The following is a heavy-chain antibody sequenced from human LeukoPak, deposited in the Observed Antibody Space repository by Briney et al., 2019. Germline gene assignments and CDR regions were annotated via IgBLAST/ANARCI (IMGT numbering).Heavy chain of an antibody. V-gene: IGHV3-30*02. Sequence: GGSLRLSCAASGFTFSSYGMHWVRQAPGKGLEWVAFIRYDGSNKYYADSVKGRFTISRDNSKNTLYLQMNSLRAEDTAVYYCAKDPLSSGYYYFDFDYWGQGTLVTVSS. CDR1: GFTFSSYG. CDR3: AKDPLSSGYYYFDFDY. D-gene: IGHD3-22*01. J-gene: IGHJ4*02. CDR2: IRYDGSNK.